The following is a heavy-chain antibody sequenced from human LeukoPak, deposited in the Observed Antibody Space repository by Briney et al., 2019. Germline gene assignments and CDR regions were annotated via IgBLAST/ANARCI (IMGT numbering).Heavy chain of an antibody. CDR2: IKQDGSEK. J-gene: IGHJ4*01. Sequence: GGSLRLSCAASGFTFSSYWMTWVRQAPGKGLEWVTNIKQDGSEKYYVDSVKGRFTISRDNAKNSLYLQMNSLRAGDTAVYYCARDTXGLDYXGXGTLXXVSS. V-gene: IGHV3-7*03. CDR1: GFTFSSYW. CDR3: ARDTXGLDY.